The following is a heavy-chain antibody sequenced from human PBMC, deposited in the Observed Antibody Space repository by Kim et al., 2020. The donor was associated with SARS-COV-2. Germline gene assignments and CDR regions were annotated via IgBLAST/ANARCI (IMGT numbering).Heavy chain of an antibody. Sequence: SETLSLTCTVSGGSISSSSYYWGWIRQPPGKGLEWIGSIYYSGSTYYNPSLKSRVTISVDTSKNQFSLKLSSVTAADTAVYYCARLMAGTRETYYFDYWCQGTLVTVSS. CDR3: ARLMAGTRETYYFDY. CDR1: GGSISSSSYY. D-gene: IGHD6-19*01. J-gene: IGHJ4*02. CDR2: IYYSGST. V-gene: IGHV4-39*01.